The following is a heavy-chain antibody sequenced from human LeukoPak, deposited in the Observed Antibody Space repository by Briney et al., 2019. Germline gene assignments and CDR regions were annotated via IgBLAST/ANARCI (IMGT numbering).Heavy chain of an antibody. CDR2: INADGSST. V-gene: IGHV3-74*01. Sequence: GGSLRLSCAASGFTFSDYWMHWVRQTPGKGLVWVSRINADGSSTNYEDSVKGRFTISRDNAKKTLYLQMNNLRAEDTAVYYCVRGGPSTWSWGQGTLVTVSS. CDR3: VRGGPSTWS. D-gene: IGHD2-15*01. J-gene: IGHJ5*02. CDR1: GFTFSDYW.